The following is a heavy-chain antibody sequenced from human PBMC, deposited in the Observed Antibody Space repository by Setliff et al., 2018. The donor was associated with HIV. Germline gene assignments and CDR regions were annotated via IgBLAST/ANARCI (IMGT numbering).Heavy chain of an antibody. J-gene: IGHJ5*02. V-gene: IGHV4-31*03. CDR3: ARVTWIQLWLGWFDP. CDR2: IHYSGSS. D-gene: IGHD5-18*01. CDR1: GISISSGGYY. Sequence: KPSETLSLTCTVSGISISSGGYYWSWVRQLPGKGLEWIGYIHYSGSSYYNPSLRSRVTISVDTSKNQFSLKLGSVTAADTAVYFCARVTWIQLWLGWFDPWGQGTLVTVSS.